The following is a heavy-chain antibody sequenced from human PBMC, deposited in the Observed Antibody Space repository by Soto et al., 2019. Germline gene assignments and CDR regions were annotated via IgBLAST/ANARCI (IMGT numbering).Heavy chain of an antibody. D-gene: IGHD2-2*01. V-gene: IGHV1-8*01. CDR3: ATNGYCSSTSCYPLYRVADDYGNAFDI. CDR2: MNPNSGNT. Sequence: ASVKVSCKASGYTFTSYDINWVRQATGQGLEWMGWMNPNSGNTGYAQKFQGRVTMTRNTSISTAYMELSSLRSEETAVYYCATNGYCSSTSCYPLYRVADDYGNAFDIWGQGTMVTVSS. J-gene: IGHJ3*02. CDR1: GYTFTSYD.